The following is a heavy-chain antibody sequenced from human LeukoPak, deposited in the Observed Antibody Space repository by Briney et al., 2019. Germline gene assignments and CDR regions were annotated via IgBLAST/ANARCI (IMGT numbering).Heavy chain of an antibody. J-gene: IGHJ4*02. D-gene: IGHD2-2*01. CDR3: AKGVVVAPDVTPFDY. CDR2: ISSSSSYI. V-gene: IGHV3-21*04. Sequence: GGSLRLSCAASGFTFSSYSMNWVRQAPGKGLEWVSSISSSSSYIYYADSVKGRFTISRDNANNTLYLQMNSLRAEDTAVYYCAKGVVVAPDVTPFDYWGQGTLVTVSS. CDR1: GFTFSSYS.